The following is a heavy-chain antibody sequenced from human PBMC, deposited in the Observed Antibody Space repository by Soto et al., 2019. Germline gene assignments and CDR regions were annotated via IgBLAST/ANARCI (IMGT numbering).Heavy chain of an antibody. Sequence: GGSLRLSCAASGFTFSSYGMHWVRQAPGKGLEWVAVIWYDGSNKYYADSVKGRFTISRDNSKNTLYLQMNSLRAEDTAVYYCARDMGVQWLVHLNDYWGQGTLVTVSS. V-gene: IGHV3-33*01. CDR2: IWYDGSNK. CDR1: GFTFSSYG. CDR3: ARDMGVQWLVHLNDY. J-gene: IGHJ4*02. D-gene: IGHD6-19*01.